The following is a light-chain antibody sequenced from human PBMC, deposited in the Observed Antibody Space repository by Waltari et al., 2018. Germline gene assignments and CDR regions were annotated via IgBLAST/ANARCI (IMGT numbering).Light chain of an antibody. Sequence: QSALTQPASVSGSPGQSITISCTGTSSDVGGYNYVTWYQQHPGKAPKVMIYDVNNRPSGVSNGFSGSKSGNTASLTISGLQAEDEADYYCGSYTSSTTPYVFGTGTKVTVL. CDR1: SSDVGGYNY. V-gene: IGLV2-14*01. J-gene: IGLJ1*01. CDR3: GSYTSSTTPYV. CDR2: DVN.